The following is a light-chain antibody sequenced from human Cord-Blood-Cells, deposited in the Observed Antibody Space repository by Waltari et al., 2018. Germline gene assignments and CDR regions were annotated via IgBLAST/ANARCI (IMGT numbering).Light chain of an antibody. CDR1: SSDVGRYNL. CDR3: CSYAGSSNV. V-gene: IGLV2-23*03. Sequence: QSALTQPASVSGSPGQSITISCTGTSSDVGRYNLVSWYPQHPGKAPKLMMYEGSKRPSGVSNRFSGSKSGNTASLTISGLQAEDEADYYCCSYAGSSNVFGTGTKVTVL. CDR2: EGS. J-gene: IGLJ1*01.